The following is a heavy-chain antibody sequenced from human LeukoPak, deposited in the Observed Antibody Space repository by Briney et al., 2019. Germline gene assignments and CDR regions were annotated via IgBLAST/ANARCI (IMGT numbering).Heavy chain of an antibody. Sequence: PSETLSLTCTVSGGSVSSGSYYWTWIRQPAGKGLEWIGRIYTSGSTNYNPSLKSRVTISVDTSKNQFSLKLSSVTAADTAVYYCARDRSGYYDSSGHETRGQGTLVTVSS. CDR1: GGSVSSGSYY. V-gene: IGHV4-61*02. J-gene: IGHJ4*02. CDR3: ARDRSGYYDSSGHET. D-gene: IGHD3-22*01. CDR2: IYTSGST.